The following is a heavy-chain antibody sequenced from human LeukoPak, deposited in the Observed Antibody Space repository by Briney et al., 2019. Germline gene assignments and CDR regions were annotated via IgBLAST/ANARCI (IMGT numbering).Heavy chain of an antibody. V-gene: IGHV1-69*04. CDR1: GGTFSSYA. CDR2: IIPILGIA. J-gene: IGHJ4*02. CDR3: ARVGATTSRPFDY. D-gene: IGHD1-26*01. Sequence: SVKVSCKASGGTFSSYAISWVRQAPGQGLEWVGRIIPILGIANYAQKFQGRVTITADKSTSTAYMELSSLRSEDTAVYYCARVGATTSRPFDYWGQGTLVTASS.